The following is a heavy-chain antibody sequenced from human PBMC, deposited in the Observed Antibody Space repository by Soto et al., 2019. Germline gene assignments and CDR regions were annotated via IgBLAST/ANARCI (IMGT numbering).Heavy chain of an antibody. CDR2: IYHSGST. Sequence: SETLSLTCAVSGGSISSSNWWSWVRQPPGKGLEWIGEIYHSGSTNYNPSLKSRVTISVDKSKNQFSLKLSSVTAADTAVYYCARERIAAAGPRPFDYWGQGTLVTVSS. CDR1: GGSISSSNW. CDR3: ARERIAAAGPRPFDY. D-gene: IGHD6-13*01. J-gene: IGHJ4*02. V-gene: IGHV4-4*02.